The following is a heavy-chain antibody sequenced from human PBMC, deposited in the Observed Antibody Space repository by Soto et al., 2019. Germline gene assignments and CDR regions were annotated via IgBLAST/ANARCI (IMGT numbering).Heavy chain of an antibody. Sequence: EVHLLESGGGLVQPGGSLRLSCAASGFTFSSHAMSWVRQAPGKGLEWVSAIPGGGGSTYYADSVKGRFTISRDNSKNTLYLQMNSLRAEDTAVYYCAVQYSSDWYIHFAYWGQGTLVTVSS. CDR2: IPGGGGST. J-gene: IGHJ4*02. CDR3: AVQYSSDWYIHFAY. V-gene: IGHV3-23*01. CDR1: GFTFSSHA. D-gene: IGHD6-19*01.